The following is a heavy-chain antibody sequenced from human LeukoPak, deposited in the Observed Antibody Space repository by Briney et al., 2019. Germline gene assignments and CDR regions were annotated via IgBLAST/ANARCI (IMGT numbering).Heavy chain of an antibody. CDR1: GGSISSGDYY. V-gene: IGHV4-30-4*01. J-gene: IGHJ3*02. D-gene: IGHD3-10*01. Sequence: SETLSLTCTVSGGSISSGDYYWSWIRQPPGKGLEWIGYIYYSGSTYYNPSLKSRVTISVDTSKNQFSLKLSSVTAADTAVYYCARDRGLWVVRGKDAFDIWGQGTMVTVSS. CDR2: IYYSGST. CDR3: ARDRGLWVVRGKDAFDI.